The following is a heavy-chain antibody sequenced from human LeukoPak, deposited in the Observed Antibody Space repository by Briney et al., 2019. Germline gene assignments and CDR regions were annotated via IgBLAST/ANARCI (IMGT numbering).Heavy chain of an antibody. D-gene: IGHD5-12*01. V-gene: IGHV3-43*02. CDR1: GLPIADFA. J-gene: IGHJ4*02. CDR2: ISGDGVRI. CDR3: AREYTGSDYFDY. Sequence: GGSLRLSCVASGLPIADFAMHWVRQAQGKGLEWVSLISGDGVRIFYADSVKGRLSISRDNAKNSLFLQMNSLRAEDTAVYYCAREYTGSDYFDYWGQGTLVTVSS.